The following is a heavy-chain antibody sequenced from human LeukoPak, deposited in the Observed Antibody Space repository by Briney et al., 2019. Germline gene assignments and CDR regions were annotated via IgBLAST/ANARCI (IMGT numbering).Heavy chain of an antibody. V-gene: IGHV1-69*04. CDR3: ASIRGILPHTINDAFDI. Sequence: SVKVSCKASGGTFSSYAISWVRQAPGQGLEWMGRIIPILGIANYAQEFQGRVTITADKSTSTAYMELSSLRSEDTAVYYCASIRGILPHTINDAFDIWGQGTMVTVSS. CDR1: GGTFSSYA. CDR2: IIPILGIA. D-gene: IGHD3-16*01. J-gene: IGHJ3*02.